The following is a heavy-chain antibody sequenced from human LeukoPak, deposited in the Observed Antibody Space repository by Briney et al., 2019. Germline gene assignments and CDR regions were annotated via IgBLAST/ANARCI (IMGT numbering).Heavy chain of an antibody. CDR1: GYTFTGYY. CDR3: ARVDLGSAPLIDY. V-gene: IGHV1-2*02. J-gene: IGHJ4*02. Sequence: ASVKVSCKASGYTFTGYYMHWVRQAPGQGLEWMGWINPNSGGTNYAQKFQGRVTMTRDTSISTAYMELSRLRSDDTAVYYCARVDLGSAPLIDYWGQGTLVTVSS. CDR2: INPNSGGT. D-gene: IGHD3-10*01.